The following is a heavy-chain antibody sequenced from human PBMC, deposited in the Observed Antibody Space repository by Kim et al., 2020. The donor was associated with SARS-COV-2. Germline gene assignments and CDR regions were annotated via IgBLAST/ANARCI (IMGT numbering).Heavy chain of an antibody. CDR2: VNAYNGNT. J-gene: IGHJ4*02. CDR1: GYTFTSYG. V-gene: IGHV1-18*01. Sequence: ASVKVSCKASGYTFTSYGIRWVRQAPGQGLEWMGWVNAYNGNTPYAPKLQGRVTMTTDTSASTAYMDLRSLRSDDTAVYYCSRVVSAAIYENVYFGYWGQ. CDR3: SRVVSAAIYENVYFGY. D-gene: IGHD2-2*01.